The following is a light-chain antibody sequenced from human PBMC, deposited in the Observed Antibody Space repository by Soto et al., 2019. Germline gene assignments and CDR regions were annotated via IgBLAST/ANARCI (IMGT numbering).Light chain of an antibody. CDR1: QSISSY. CDR3: QQYYSYPIT. J-gene: IGKJ5*01. Sequence: DIQMTQSPSSLSASVGDRVTITCRASQSISSYLNWYQQKPGKAPKLLIYKASSLESGVPSRFSGSGSGTEFTLTISSLQPDDFATYYCQQYYSYPITFGQGTRLEIK. V-gene: IGKV1-5*03. CDR2: KAS.